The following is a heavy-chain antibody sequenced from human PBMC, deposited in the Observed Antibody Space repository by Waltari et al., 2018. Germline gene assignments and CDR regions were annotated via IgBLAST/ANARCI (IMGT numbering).Heavy chain of an antibody. D-gene: IGHD2-15*01. Sequence: QVQLVQSGAEVKKPGASVKVSCKVSGYTLTELSMHWVRQAPGKGLEWMGGFDPEDGETIYAQKFQGRVTMTEDTSTDTAYMELSSLRSEDTAVYYCATSLDCSGGSCYSINYYYGMDVWGQGTTVTVSS. CDR2: FDPEDGET. V-gene: IGHV1-24*01. CDR3: ATSLDCSGGSCYSINYYYGMDV. CDR1: GYTLTELS. J-gene: IGHJ6*02.